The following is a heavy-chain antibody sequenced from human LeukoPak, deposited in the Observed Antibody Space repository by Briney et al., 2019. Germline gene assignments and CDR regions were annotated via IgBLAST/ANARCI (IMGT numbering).Heavy chain of an antibody. D-gene: IGHD6-13*01. CDR1: GFTFSSYW. Sequence: GGSLRLSCAASGFTFSSYWMHWVRQAPGKGLEWVANINQDGSEKYYVASVKGRFTISRGNAKNSLYLQMNSLRVEDTAVYYCGAALKSWGQGTLVTVSS. J-gene: IGHJ5*02. CDR3: GAALKS. CDR2: INQDGSEK. V-gene: IGHV3-7*03.